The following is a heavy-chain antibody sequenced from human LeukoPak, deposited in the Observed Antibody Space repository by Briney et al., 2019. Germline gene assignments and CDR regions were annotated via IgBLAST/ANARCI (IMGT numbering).Heavy chain of an antibody. V-gene: IGHV3-64*01. J-gene: IGHJ4*02. CDR2: ISSIGGST. D-gene: IGHD3-22*01. Sequence: GGSLRLSCAASGFTFSSYAMHWVRQAPGKGLEYVSAISSIGGSTYYANSVKGRFTISRDDSKNTLYLQMGSLRAEDMAVYYCARDFRGVTYYYDSSGYSHPDYWGQGTLVTVSS. CDR1: GFTFSSYA. CDR3: ARDFRGVTYYYDSSGYSHPDY.